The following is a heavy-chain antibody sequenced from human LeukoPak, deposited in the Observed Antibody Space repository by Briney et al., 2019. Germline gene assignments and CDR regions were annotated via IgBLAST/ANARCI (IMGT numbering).Heavy chain of an antibody. Sequence: ASVKVSCKASGYTFTSYGITWVRQAPGQGLEWMGWISANNGNTNYAQRLQGRVTMTTDTSTSTAYMELRSLRSDDTAVYYCARGLISLYNWSGPWGQGTLVTVSS. CDR2: ISANNGNT. V-gene: IGHV1-18*01. CDR3: ARGLISLYNWSGP. D-gene: IGHD3-10*01. CDR1: GYTFTSYG. J-gene: IGHJ5*02.